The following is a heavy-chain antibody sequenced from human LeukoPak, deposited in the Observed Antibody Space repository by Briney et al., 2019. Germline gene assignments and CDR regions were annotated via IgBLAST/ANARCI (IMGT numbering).Heavy chain of an antibody. Sequence: GASVKVSCKASGYTFSSYGFSWVRQAPGQGLEWMGWISAYNGNTNYAQKLQGRVAMTTDTSTSTAYMELRSLRSDDTAVYYCARDYFGTPPLDYRGQGTLVTVSS. CDR3: ARDYFGTPPLDY. D-gene: IGHD3-10*01. CDR1: GYTFSSYG. V-gene: IGHV1-18*01. CDR2: ISAYNGNT. J-gene: IGHJ4*02.